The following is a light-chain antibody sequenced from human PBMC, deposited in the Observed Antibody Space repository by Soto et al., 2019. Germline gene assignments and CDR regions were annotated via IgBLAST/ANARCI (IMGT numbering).Light chain of an antibody. V-gene: IGKV1-5*01. CDR3: QQYKSYST. J-gene: IGKJ1*01. Sequence: DIPLTQSPSTLSASVGDRVTLTCRASQSLNTRLAWYQQRPGKAPKLLIYDASTLESGVPSRFSGGGSRTEFTLTINNLQPDDLATYICQQYKSYSTFGRGTKVEIK. CDR1: QSLNTR. CDR2: DAS.